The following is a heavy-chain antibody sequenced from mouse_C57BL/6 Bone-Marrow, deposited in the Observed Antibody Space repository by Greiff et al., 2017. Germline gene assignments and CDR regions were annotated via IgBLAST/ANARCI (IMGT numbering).Heavy chain of an antibody. CDR1: GFSLTSYG. D-gene: IGHD1-1*01. Sequence: VHLVESGPGLVQPSQSLSITCTVSGFSLTSYGVHWVRQSPGKGLVWLGVIWSGGSPDYNAAFISRLSSSKDNSKSQVFFKMNSLQADDTAIYYCARRGDGSSFAYWGQGTLVTVSA. CDR2: IWSGGSP. V-gene: IGHV2-2*01. CDR3: ARRGDGSSFAY. J-gene: IGHJ3*01.